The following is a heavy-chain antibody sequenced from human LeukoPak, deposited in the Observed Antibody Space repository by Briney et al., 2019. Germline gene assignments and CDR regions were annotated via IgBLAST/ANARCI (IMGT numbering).Heavy chain of an antibody. D-gene: IGHD5-24*01. V-gene: IGHV3-7*03. CDR3: VARDGGYGDY. CDR2: IKQDGSEK. Sequence: PGGSLRLSCAASGFTFSSYWMSWVRQAPGKGLEWVATIKQDGSEKYYVGSVKGRFTISRDNAKNSLYLQMNNQRAEDTAVYYCVARDGGYGDYWGQGTLVTVSS. J-gene: IGHJ4*02. CDR1: GFTFSSYW.